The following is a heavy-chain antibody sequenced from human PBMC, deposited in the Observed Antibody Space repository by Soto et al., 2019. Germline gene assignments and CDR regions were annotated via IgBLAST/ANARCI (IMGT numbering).Heavy chain of an antibody. J-gene: IGHJ4*02. D-gene: IGHD3-22*01. CDR1: GDSISSYY. V-gene: IGHV4-59*01. CDR2: LYYGRSA. CDR3: ALRSMAVVPEY. Sequence: QVQLQESGPGLVKPSETLSLTRAVSGDSISSYYCMWIRQPPGKGLESIGYLYYGRSANYNPSLKSRVTLSVDTSTNQCSLTLSSMTAADTTVYYCALRSMAVVPEYWGQGTLVTVSS.